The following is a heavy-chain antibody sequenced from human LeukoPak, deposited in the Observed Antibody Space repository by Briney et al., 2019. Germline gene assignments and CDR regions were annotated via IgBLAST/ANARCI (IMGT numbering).Heavy chain of an antibody. V-gene: IGHV5-51*01. CDR3: ARHVGHYYDSSGYYRDAFDI. CDR2: IYPGNSDT. J-gene: IGHJ3*02. CDR1: GYTFTTYW. Sequence: GESLKIACKGSGYTFTTYWIGWVRQMPGKGLEWMGIIYPGNSDTRYSPSFQGQVTISADKSIGTAYLQWSSLKASDTAMYYCARHVGHYYDSSGYYRDAFDIWGQGTMVTVSS. D-gene: IGHD3-22*01.